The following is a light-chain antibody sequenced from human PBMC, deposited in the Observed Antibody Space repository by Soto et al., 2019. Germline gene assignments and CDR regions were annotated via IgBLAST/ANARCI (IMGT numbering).Light chain of an antibody. CDR1: QSISSN. J-gene: IGKJ5*01. V-gene: IGKV3-15*01. CDR3: QQYNNWPLP. Sequence: EILMTQSPASLSVSPGERVILSCRATQSISSNLAWYQQKPGQAPRLLIYGTSTRATGIPARFSGSGSGTEFPLTITSLQSEDFALYFCQQYNNWPLPFGQGTRLEIK. CDR2: GTS.